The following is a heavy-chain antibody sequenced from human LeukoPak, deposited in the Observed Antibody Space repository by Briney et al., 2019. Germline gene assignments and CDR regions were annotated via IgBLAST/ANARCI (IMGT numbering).Heavy chain of an antibody. Sequence: SETLSLTCTVSGGSISTYYWSWIRQPPGKGLEWIGYIYYSGSTNYNPSLKSRVTISVDTSKNQFSLKLSSVTAADTAVYYCARRSLGGSPFDCWGQGTLVTVSS. CDR1: GGSISTYY. J-gene: IGHJ4*02. V-gene: IGHV4-59*08. CDR3: ARRSLGGSPFDC. D-gene: IGHD3-16*01. CDR2: IYYSGST.